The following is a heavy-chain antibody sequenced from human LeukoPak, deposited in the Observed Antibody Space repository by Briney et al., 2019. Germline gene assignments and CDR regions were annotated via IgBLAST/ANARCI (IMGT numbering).Heavy chain of an antibody. J-gene: IGHJ4*02. CDR1: GFTLTWHV. D-gene: IGHD1-26*01. Sequence: PGGSLRLSCAASGFTLTWHVMHWVRQAPGKALEYVSFIHHNGEMTSYAESVRGRFTVSRDNSKNTLFLELSSLRTDDTAVYYCVRDMSGKYSFDYWGQGTPVIVST. CDR3: VRDMSGKYSFDY. CDR2: IHHNGEMT. V-gene: IGHV3-64D*06.